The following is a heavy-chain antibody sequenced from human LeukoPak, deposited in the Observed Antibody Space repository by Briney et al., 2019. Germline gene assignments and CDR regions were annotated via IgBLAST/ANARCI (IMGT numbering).Heavy chain of an antibody. CDR3: AKEAGYSGYDYPDY. J-gene: IGHJ4*02. V-gene: IGHV3-23*01. CDR1: GFTFNGYA. CDR2: ISGSGYST. D-gene: IGHD5-12*01. Sequence: YPGGSLRLSCAASGFTFNGYAMNWVRQAPGKGLEWVSAISGSGYSTYYADSVKGRFTISRDNSKNTLYLQMNSLRAEDTAVYYCAKEAGYSGYDYPDYWGQGTLVTVSS.